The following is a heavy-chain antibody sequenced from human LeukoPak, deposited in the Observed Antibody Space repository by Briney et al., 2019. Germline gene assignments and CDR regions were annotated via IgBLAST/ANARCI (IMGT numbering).Heavy chain of an antibody. CDR2: ISDSGGRT. V-gene: IGHV3-23*01. D-gene: IGHD3-9*01. J-gene: IGHJ6*03. CDR1: GFTFNNYV. CDR3: AKEGYDILTGYYSRFYYYHMDV. Sequence: GGSLRLSCAASGFTFNNYVMNWVRQAPGKGLEWVSTISDSGGRTYYADSVKGRFTISRDNSKNTLYLQMNSLRAEDTAVYYCAKEGYDILTGYYSRFYYYHMDVWGKGTTVTISS.